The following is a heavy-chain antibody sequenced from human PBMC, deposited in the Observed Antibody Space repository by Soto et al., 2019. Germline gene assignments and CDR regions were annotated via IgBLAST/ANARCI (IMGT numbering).Heavy chain of an antibody. CDR2: INHSGST. V-gene: IGHV4-34*01. Sequence: SETLSLTCAVYGGSFSGYYWSWIRQPPGKGLEWIGEINHSGSTNYNPSLKSRVTISVDTSKNQFSLKLSSVTAADTAVYYCARGGLLWFGELLVAKRDYYYYYHMDVWAKGTTVTVSS. J-gene: IGHJ6*03. CDR3: ARGGLLWFGELLVAKRDYYYYYHMDV. CDR1: GGSFSGYY. D-gene: IGHD3-10*01.